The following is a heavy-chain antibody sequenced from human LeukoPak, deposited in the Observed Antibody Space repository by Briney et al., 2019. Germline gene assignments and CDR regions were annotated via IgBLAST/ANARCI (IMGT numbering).Heavy chain of an antibody. J-gene: IGHJ6*02. D-gene: IGHD1-26*01. CDR3: ASTRARIVGATGGYYGMDV. V-gene: IGHV4-59*08. Sequence: PSETLSLTCTVSGGSISSYYWGWIRQPPGKGLEWIGYIYYSGSTNYNPSLKSRVTISVDTSKNQFSLKLSSVTAADTAVYYCASTRARIVGATGGYYGMDVWGQGTTVIVSS. CDR1: GGSISSYY. CDR2: IYYSGST.